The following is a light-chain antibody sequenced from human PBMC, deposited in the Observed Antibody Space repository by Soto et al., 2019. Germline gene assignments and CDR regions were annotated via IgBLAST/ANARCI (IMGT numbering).Light chain of an antibody. Sequence: QSALTQPASVSGSPGQSITISCTGTSSDVGGYYSVSWYQQHPGKAPKLMIYDVTNRPSGVSNRFSGSKSGNTASLTISGLQAEDEAYYYCSSYTSSSTDVFGTGTKLTVL. J-gene: IGLJ1*01. V-gene: IGLV2-14*01. CDR3: SSYTSSSTDV. CDR2: DVT. CDR1: SSDVGGYYS.